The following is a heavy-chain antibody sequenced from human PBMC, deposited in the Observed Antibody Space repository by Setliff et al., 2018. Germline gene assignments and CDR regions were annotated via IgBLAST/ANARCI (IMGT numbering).Heavy chain of an antibody. CDR1: GYTFAKYG. J-gene: IGHJ5*02. V-gene: IGHV1-18*01. CDR2: ISAYNGNI. D-gene: IGHD2-2*01. CDR3: VRAPPTVVIPPGRAFFDP. Sequence: ASVKVSCKAFGYTFAKYGVSWVRQAPGQGLEWMGWISAYNGNINYAQKFQGRVTMTTDTYTSTANMELRSLRSDDTAVYYCVRAPPTVVIPPGRAFFDPWGQGTLVTVSS.